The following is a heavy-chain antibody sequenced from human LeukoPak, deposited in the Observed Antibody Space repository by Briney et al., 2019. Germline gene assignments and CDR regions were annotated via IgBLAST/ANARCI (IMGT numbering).Heavy chain of an antibody. CDR3: ARGSLNWNYGLDY. J-gene: IGHJ4*02. Sequence: SVKVSCKAAGGTFSSYAISWVRQAPGQGLEWMGGIIPIFGTANYAQKFQGRVTITTDESTSTAYMELSSLRSEDTAVYYCARGSLNWNYGLDYWGQGTLVTVSS. D-gene: IGHD1-7*01. V-gene: IGHV1-69*05. CDR2: IIPIFGTA. CDR1: GGTFSSYA.